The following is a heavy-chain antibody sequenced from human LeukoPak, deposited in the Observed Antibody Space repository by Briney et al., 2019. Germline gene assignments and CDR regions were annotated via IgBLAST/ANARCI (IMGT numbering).Heavy chain of an antibody. CDR1: GFTVSSNY. CDR2: IYSGGST. V-gene: IGHV3-66*02. Sequence: GGPLRLSCAASGFTVSSNYMSWVRQAPGKGLEWVSVIYSGGSTYYADSVKGRFTIPRDNSKNTLYLQMNSLRAEDTAVYYCATEVYYGMDVWGQGTTVTVSS. J-gene: IGHJ6*02. CDR3: ATEVYYGMDV.